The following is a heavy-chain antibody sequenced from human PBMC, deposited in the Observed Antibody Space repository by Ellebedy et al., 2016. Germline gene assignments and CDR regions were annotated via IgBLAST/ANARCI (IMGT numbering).Heavy chain of an antibody. Sequence: GESLKISCAASGFTFSSYSMNWVRQAPGKGLEWVSAISGSGGSTYYADSVKGRFTISRDNSKNTLYLQMNSLRAEDTAVYYCAKDRRAVDYWGQGILVTVPS. J-gene: IGHJ4*02. CDR1: GFTFSSYS. D-gene: IGHD6-19*01. CDR2: ISGSGGST. CDR3: AKDRRAVDY. V-gene: IGHV3-23*01.